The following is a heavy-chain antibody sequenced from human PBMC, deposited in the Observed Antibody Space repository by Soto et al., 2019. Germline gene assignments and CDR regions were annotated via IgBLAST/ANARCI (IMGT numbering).Heavy chain of an antibody. CDR3: AHRRGLLATGQGWYFDI. V-gene: IGHV2-5*02. D-gene: IGHD5-12*01. Sequence: QITLKESGPPLVKPTQTLTLTCTFSGFSLSTSGVGVAWIRQPPGKALEWLALIYWDDDKRYSPSLKSRITITKDTSKNQVVLKMTNMDPVDTATYYCAHRRGLLATGQGWYFDIWGRGTLVTVSS. CDR1: GFSLSTSGVG. J-gene: IGHJ2*01. CDR2: IYWDDDK.